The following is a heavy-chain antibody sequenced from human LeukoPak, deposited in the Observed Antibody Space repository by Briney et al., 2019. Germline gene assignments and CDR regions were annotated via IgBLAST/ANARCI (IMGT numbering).Heavy chain of an antibody. J-gene: IGHJ3*02. D-gene: IGHD4-17*01. CDR2: IHYNGNT. CDR3: ARHDYGDYVPALDI. Sequence: SETLSLTCTVSGGSISSNSFYWGWIRQPPGRGLQWVGSIHYNGNTYYNPSLKTRVAMSLDTSKNQFSLRLWSVTAADTAVYFCARHDYGDYVPALDIWGQGTLLTVSS. V-gene: IGHV4-39*01. CDR1: GGSISSNSFY.